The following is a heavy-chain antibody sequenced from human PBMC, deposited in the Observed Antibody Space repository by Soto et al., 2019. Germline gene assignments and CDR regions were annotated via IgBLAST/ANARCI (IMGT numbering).Heavy chain of an antibody. J-gene: IGHJ4*02. CDR2: VFYSGNT. CDR1: GASLSDDD. V-gene: IGHV4-59*01. CDR3: AMGYYFEY. Sequence: QVQLLESGPGLVKPSETLSLTCSVSGASLSDDDWSWIRQRPGRGLEWIAYVFYSGNTNSNASLKSRVSISVDTSKQQFSLRLRSGTAADTAVYYCAMGYYFEYWGQGALVSVSS.